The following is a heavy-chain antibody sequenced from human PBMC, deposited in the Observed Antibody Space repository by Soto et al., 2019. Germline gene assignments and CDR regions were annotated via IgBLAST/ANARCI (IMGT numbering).Heavy chain of an antibody. J-gene: IGHJ4*02. D-gene: IGHD2-15*01. CDR3: ARAYCSGGSCYSQFFDY. V-gene: IGHV1-69*02. CDR2: IIPILGIA. Sequence: SVKVSCKASGGTFSSYTISWVRQAPGQGLEWMGRIIPILGIANYAQKFQGRVTITADKSTSTAYMELSSLRSEDTAVYYCARAYCSGGSCYSQFFDYWGQGTLVTVSS. CDR1: GGTFSSYT.